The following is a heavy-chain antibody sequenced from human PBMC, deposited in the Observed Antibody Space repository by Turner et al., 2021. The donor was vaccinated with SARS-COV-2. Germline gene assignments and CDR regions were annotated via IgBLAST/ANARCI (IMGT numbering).Heavy chain of an antibody. CDR1: GGSISSYY. CDR3: ARHGFSGWDGGGMDV. CDR2: IQYRGST. V-gene: IGHV4-59*08. Sequence: QVRLPASGPGLVTPSDTLSLTCTVSGGSISSYYWSWIRQPPGKGLEWIGYIQYRGSTNDNPSLKSRVTIAVDTSKNQCAMKQSSVTAADTAVYDCARHGFSGWDGGGMDVWGQGTTVTVSS. D-gene: IGHD6-19*01. J-gene: IGHJ6*02.